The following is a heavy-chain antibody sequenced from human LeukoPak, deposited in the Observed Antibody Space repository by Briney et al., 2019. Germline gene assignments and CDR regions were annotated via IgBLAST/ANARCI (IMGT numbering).Heavy chain of an antibody. V-gene: IGHV1-18*01. J-gene: IGHJ4*02. CDR1: GYTFTSYG. Sequence: ASVKVSCKASGYTFTSYGISWVRQAPGQGLEWMGWISAYNGNTNYAQKLQGRVTMTTDTSTSTAYMELGSLRSDDTAVYYCARGGPYYYDSSGYYYAVPVDYWGQGTLVTVSS. D-gene: IGHD3-22*01. CDR3: ARGGPYYYDSSGYYYAVPVDY. CDR2: ISAYNGNT.